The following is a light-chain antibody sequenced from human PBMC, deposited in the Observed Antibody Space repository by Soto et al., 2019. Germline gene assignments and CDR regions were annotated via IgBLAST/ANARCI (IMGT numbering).Light chain of an antibody. Sequence: DIQMTQSPSSLSAFVGDRVTITCQASQDISTYVNWYQQKPGKTPNLLIYAASNLETRVPSRFSGSGSGTKFTLTISRLQPEDIGTYYCQQYDNLPVTFGPGTKVNVK. V-gene: IGKV1-33*01. J-gene: IGKJ3*01. CDR3: QQYDNLPVT. CDR2: AAS. CDR1: QDISTY.